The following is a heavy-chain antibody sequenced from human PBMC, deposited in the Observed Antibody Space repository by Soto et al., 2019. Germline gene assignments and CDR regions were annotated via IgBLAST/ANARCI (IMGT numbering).Heavy chain of an antibody. D-gene: IGHD2-2*01. V-gene: IGHV1-18*01. CDR2: ISLYSDGT. CDR1: GSSFTSYG. J-gene: IGHJ5*02. CDR3: ARVVPGAEAWFGP. Sequence: ASVTVSFNASGSSFTSYGISWGRQSPGQGLEWMGWISLYSDGTNYAQKFQGRVSMTTDTSTTTAYMELRSLRSDDTAVYYCARVVPGAEAWFGPWGQGTLVTVSS.